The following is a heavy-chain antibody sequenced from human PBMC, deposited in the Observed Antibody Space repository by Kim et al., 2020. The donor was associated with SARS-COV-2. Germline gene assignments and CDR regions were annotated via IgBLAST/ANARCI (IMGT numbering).Heavy chain of an antibody. Sequence: GGSLRLSCAASGFAFSSHDMSWVRQAPGKGLEWVSSIMGRGGGTYYADSVKGRFTISKDTSKNTLYLQMNSLRGEDTAVYFCVQGIWGDYWGQGTLITVFS. CDR1: GFAFSSHD. CDR3: VQGIWGDY. CDR2: IMGRGGGT. J-gene: IGHJ4*02. V-gene: IGHV3-23*01. D-gene: IGHD3-16*01.